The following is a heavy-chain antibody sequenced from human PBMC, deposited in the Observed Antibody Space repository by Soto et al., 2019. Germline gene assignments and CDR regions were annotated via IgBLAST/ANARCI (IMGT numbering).Heavy chain of an antibody. CDR2: IYHTEST. V-gene: IGHV4-4*02. J-gene: IGHJ4*02. Sequence: SETLSLTCAVPGDSISSSFWWSWVRQPPGKGLGWIGEIYHTESTVYNPSLKSRVTISVDKSKNQFSLNLDSVTAADTAVYYCARYDFGTFDYWGRGILVTVSS. CDR3: ARYDFGTFDY. CDR1: GDSISSSFW. D-gene: IGHD4-17*01.